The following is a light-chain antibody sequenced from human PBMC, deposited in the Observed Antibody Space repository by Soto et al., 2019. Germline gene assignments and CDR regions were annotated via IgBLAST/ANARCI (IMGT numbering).Light chain of an antibody. J-gene: IGKJ5*01. CDR2: DST. V-gene: IGKV3D-15*01. CDR3: QQYNNWPPIT. CDR1: QSIHTS. Sequence: TQSPATLSRSRGERATLSCRASQSIHTSLAWYQQKSGKPPRLVIYDSTLRANGVPDRFGGSRSGTEFTLTISSLQSEDFAVYYCQQYNNWPPITFGQGTRLEIK.